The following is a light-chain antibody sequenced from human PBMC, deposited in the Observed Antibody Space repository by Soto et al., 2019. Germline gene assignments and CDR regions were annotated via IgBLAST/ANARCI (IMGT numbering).Light chain of an antibody. Sequence: DIQMTQSPSSLSASVGDRVTITCRASQSISSYLNWYQQKPGKAPKLLIYAASSLQSGVPSRFSGSGSGTDFTLTISSLQPEDFATYYCQQSYSTPRTFVQGNKVDIK. V-gene: IGKV1-39*01. CDR2: AAS. CDR1: QSISSY. CDR3: QQSYSTPRT. J-gene: IGKJ1*01.